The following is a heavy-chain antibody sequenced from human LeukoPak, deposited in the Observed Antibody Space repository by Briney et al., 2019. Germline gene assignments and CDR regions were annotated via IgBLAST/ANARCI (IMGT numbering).Heavy chain of an antibody. D-gene: IGHD6-19*01. CDR3: ARHQWHYYYYMGV. V-gene: IGHV4-39*01. Sequence: PSETLSLTCTVYGGSISSSSYYWGWIRQPPGKGLEWIGSIYYRGDTYYNPSLKSRRVTISVDTSKNQFSLTLSSGTAADTAVYYCARHQWHYYYYMGVWGKGSTVTVSS. CDR1: GGSISSSSYY. J-gene: IGHJ6*03. CDR2: IYYRGDT.